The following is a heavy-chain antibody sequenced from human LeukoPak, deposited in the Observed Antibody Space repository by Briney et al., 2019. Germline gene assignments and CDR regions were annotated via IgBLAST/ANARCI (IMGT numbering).Heavy chain of an antibody. J-gene: IGHJ4*02. V-gene: IGHV3-23*01. CDR1: GFTFSSYS. Sequence: GGSLRLSCAASGFTFSSYSMSWVRQAPGKGVEWVSVISGGGGETFYADSVKGRFTISRDNSKNTLYLQMNSLRVEDTAVYYCAKGRTLVGGSTRSYDYWGQGTLVTVSS. D-gene: IGHD1-26*01. CDR3: AKGRTLVGGSTRSYDY. CDR2: ISGGGGET.